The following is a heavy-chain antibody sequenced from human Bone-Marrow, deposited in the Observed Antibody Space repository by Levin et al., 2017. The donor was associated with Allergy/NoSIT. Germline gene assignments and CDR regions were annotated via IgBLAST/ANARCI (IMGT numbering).Heavy chain of an antibody. CDR1: GFTLGDYA. CDR3: SSRGYSDYDPAIFYYYGMDV. J-gene: IGHJ6*02. V-gene: IGHV3-49*03. Sequence: GGSLRLSCIASGFTLGDYAMSWFRQAPGKGLEWVGFIRSTAYGGTTEYAASVKGRFIISRDDSKSIAYLQMNSLKTEDTAMYYCSSRGYSDYDPAIFYYYGMDVWGQGTTVTVSS. CDR2: IRSTAYGGTT. D-gene: IGHD5-12*01.